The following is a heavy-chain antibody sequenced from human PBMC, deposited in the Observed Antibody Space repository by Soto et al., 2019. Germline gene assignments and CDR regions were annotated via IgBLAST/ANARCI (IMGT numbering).Heavy chain of an antibody. CDR3: ARRYGASFDY. J-gene: IGHJ4*02. CDR1: GGSISSHY. Sequence: ETLSLTCTVPGGSISSHYWSWIRQPPGKGLEWIGYIYYSGSTNYNPSLKSRVTISVDTSKNQFSLKLSSVTAAGTAVYYCARRYGASFDYWGQGTLVTVS. V-gene: IGHV4-59*11. D-gene: IGHD4-17*01. CDR2: IYYSGST.